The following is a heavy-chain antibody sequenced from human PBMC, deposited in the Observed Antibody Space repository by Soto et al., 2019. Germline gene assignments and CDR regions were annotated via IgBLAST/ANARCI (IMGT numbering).Heavy chain of an antibody. D-gene: IGHD2-15*01. J-gene: IGHJ4*02. CDR2: IYYSGST. Sequence: PSETLSLTCTVSGGSISSYYWGWIRQPPGKGLEWIGRIYYSGSTYYNSSLKSRVTISVDTSKNQFSLKLSSVTAADTAVYYCASRGTTTYCSGGSCYARGFDYWGQGTLVTVSS. CDR3: ASRGTTTYCSGGSCYARGFDY. CDR1: GGSISSYY. V-gene: IGHV4-39*01.